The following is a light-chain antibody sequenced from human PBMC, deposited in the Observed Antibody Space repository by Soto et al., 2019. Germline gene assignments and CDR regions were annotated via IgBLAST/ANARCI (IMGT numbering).Light chain of an antibody. CDR3: QQYGSSVT. J-gene: IGKJ5*01. Sequence: ENVLTQSPGTLSLSPGERATLSCRASQSVSSSYLAWYQQKPGQAPRLLIYDASSRATGIPDRFSGSGSGTDFTLTTSRLEPEDFAVYYCQQYGSSVTFGQGTRLEIK. CDR1: QSVSSSY. V-gene: IGKV3-20*01. CDR2: DAS.